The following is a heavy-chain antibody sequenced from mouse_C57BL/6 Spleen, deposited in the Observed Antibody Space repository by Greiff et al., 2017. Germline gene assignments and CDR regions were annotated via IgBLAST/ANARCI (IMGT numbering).Heavy chain of an antibody. D-gene: IGHD1-1*01. CDR3: ARVITTVVAPAY. CDR1: GFTFSDFY. V-gene: IGHV7-1*01. CDR2: SRNKANDYTT. J-gene: IGHJ3*01. Sequence: EVKLVESGGGLVQSGRSLRLSCATSGFTFSDFYMEWVRQAPGKGLEWIAASRNKANDYTTEYSASVKGRFIVSRDTSQSILYLQMNALRAEDTAIYYCARVITTVVAPAYWGQGTLVTVSA.